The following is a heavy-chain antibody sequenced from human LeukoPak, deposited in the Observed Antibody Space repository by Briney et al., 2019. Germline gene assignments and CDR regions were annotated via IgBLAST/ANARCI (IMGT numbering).Heavy chain of an antibody. CDR3: ARDVGARLPGY. J-gene: IGHJ4*02. CDR2: INHSGST. D-gene: IGHD6-6*01. CDR1: GGSFSGYY. V-gene: IGHV4-34*01. Sequence: SETLSLTCAVYGGSFSGYYWSWIRQPPGKGLEWIGEINHSGSTNYNPSLKSRVTISVDTSKNQFSLKLSSVTAADTAVYYCARDVGARLPGYWGQGILVTVSS.